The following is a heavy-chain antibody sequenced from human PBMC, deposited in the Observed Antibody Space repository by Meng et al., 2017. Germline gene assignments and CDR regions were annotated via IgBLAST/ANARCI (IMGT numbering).Heavy chain of an antibody. V-gene: IGHV3-33*01. CDR2: IWYDGSNK. J-gene: IGHJ4*02. Sequence: LGLWGAGVLRRRPPRLSCEQSGVAFSSYGMHWVRQAPCKGLEWVAVIWYDGSNKYYADSVKGRFTISRDNSKNTLYLQMNSLRAEDTAVYYCARDWGTVVTPTYFDYWGQGTLVTVSS. D-gene: IGHD4-23*01. CDR1: GVAFSSYG. CDR3: ARDWGTVVTPTYFDY.